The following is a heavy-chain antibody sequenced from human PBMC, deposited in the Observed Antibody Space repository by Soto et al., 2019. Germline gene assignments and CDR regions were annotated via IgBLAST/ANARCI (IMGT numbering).Heavy chain of an antibody. CDR3: ARVRFGDPFDF. D-gene: IGHD2-21*02. CDR2: FNPNNGAT. V-gene: IGHV1-2*02. Sequence: QVQLVQSGAEVKNPGASLKVSCKTSGYSFIDHYTHWVRQAPGQGLEWMGWFNPNNGATHVAQKFQDRVSMTTDTSTNTAYMELRGLRSDDTAVYYCARVRFGDPFDFWGQGTLVTVSS. CDR1: GYSFIDHY. J-gene: IGHJ4*02.